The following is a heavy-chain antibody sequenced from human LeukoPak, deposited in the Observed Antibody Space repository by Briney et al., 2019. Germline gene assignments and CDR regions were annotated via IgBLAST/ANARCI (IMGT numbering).Heavy chain of an antibody. J-gene: IGHJ4*02. CDR2: IYYSGST. CDR1: GGSISSYY. D-gene: IGHD3-10*01. V-gene: IGHV4-59*08. CDR3: ARQYGSGSYHDY. Sequence: NSSETLSLTCTVSGGSISSYYWSWIRQPPGKGLEWIGYIYYSGSTNYNPSLKSRVTISVDTSKNQFSLKLSSVTAADTAVYYCARQYGSGSYHDYWGQGTLVTVSS.